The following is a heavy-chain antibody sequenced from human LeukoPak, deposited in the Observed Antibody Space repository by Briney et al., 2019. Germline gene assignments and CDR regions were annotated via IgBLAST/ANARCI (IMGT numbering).Heavy chain of an antibody. V-gene: IGHV3-7*04. D-gene: IGHD3-22*01. CDR3: ARGVGYYDI. CDR2: IKEEGNEK. CDR1: GFTLSSYW. J-gene: IGHJ4*02. Sequence: GGSLRLSCVASGFTLSSYWMSWVRQAPGKGLEWVANIKEEGNEKDYVDSVKGRFTISRDNAKNSLDLQMDSLRAEDTAVYFCARGVGYYDIWGQGTLVTVSS.